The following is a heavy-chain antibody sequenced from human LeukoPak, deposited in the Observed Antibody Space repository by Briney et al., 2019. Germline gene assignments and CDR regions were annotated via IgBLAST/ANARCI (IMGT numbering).Heavy chain of an antibody. CDR3: AKVSDIMAFDP. V-gene: IGHV3-11*04. J-gene: IGHJ5*02. Sequence: PGGSLRLSCAASGFTFSDYYMSWIRQAPGKGLEWVSYISNSGSTIYYADSVKGRFTISRDNAKNSLYLQMNSLRAEDTAVYYCAKVSDIMAFDPWGQGTLVTVSS. D-gene: IGHD2-15*01. CDR2: ISNSGSTI. CDR1: GFTFSDYY.